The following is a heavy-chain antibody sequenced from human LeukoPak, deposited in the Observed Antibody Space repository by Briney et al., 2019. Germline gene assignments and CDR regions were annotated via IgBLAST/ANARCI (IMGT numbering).Heavy chain of an antibody. CDR3: ARLVETVTYAALFDY. V-gene: IGHV4-59*08. CDR1: GASIGSFY. J-gene: IGHJ4*02. Sequence: SETLSLTCSVSGASIGSFYWSWIRQTPGKGLEWIGYVYDGGKTYYNPSLKGRVTISVDTSKNQFSLKLSSVTAADTAVYYCARLVETVTYAALFDYWGQGTLVTVSS. CDR2: VYDGGKT. D-gene: IGHD4-17*01.